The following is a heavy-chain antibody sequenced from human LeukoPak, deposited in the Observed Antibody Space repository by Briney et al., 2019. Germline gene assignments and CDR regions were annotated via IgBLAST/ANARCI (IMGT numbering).Heavy chain of an antibody. CDR3: ARGRYDYVWGSYRHYYFDY. CDR1: GGSFSGYY. Sequence: SETLSLTCAVYGGSFSGYYWSWIRQPPGKGLEWIGEINHSGSTNYNPSLKSRVTISVDTSKNQFSLKLSSVTAADTAVYYCARGRYDYVWGSYRHYYFDYWGQGTLVTVSS. J-gene: IGHJ4*02. CDR2: INHSGST. D-gene: IGHD3-16*02. V-gene: IGHV4-34*01.